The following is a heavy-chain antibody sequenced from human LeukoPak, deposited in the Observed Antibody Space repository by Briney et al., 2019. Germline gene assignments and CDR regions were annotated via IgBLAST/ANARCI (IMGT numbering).Heavy chain of an antibody. CDR1: GFTFSNYW. V-gene: IGHV3-7*01. Sequence: GGSPRLSCAASGFTFSNYWMSWVRQAPGKGLEWVANIKQDGSEKYYVDSVKGRFTISRDKNSLYLQMNSLRAEDTAVYYCARDRYWWQHWGQGTLVTVPS. CDR2: IKQDGSEK. CDR3: ARDRYWWQH. D-gene: IGHD2-8*02. J-gene: IGHJ4*02.